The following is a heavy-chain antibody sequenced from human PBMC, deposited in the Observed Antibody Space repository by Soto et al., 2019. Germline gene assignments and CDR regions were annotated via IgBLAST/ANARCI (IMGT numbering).Heavy chain of an antibody. V-gene: IGHV1-46*01. CDR2: INPSDGTT. Sequence: QVQLVQSGAEVTKPGASVKVSCEASEYTFTRYYMHWVRQAPGQGREWKGIINPSDGTTTYAQKFQGRVTMTRDPSTSTVYMELSSLRSEDTAVYYCARDLYGLRGYRFVTVDYWGQRTLVTVSS. CDR3: ARDLYGLRGYRFVTVDY. J-gene: IGHJ4*02. D-gene: IGHD5-18*01. CDR1: EYTFTRYY.